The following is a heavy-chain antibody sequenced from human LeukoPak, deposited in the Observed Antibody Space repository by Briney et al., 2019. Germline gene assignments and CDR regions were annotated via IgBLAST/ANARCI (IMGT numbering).Heavy chain of an antibody. J-gene: IGHJ4*02. D-gene: IGHD5-12*01. CDR3: ARHRDTRGYGGYWDFDQ. CDR1: GDSISSANYY. V-gene: IGHV4-30-4*08. CDR2: ISYNGNT. Sequence: SQTLSLTCTVSGDSISSANYYWSWIRQHPGKGLEWIGYISYNGNTYYSSSLKSRVTISVDTSENQFSLKLSSVAAADTALYYCARHRDTRGYGGYWDFDQWGQGTLVTVSS.